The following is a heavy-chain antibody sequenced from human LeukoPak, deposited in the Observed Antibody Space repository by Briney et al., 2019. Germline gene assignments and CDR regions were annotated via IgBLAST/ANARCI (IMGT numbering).Heavy chain of an antibody. J-gene: IGHJ6*03. V-gene: IGHV1-69*13. Sequence: SVTVSCKASGGTFSSYAISWVRQAPGQGLEWMGGIIPIFGTANYAQKFQGRVTITADESTSTAYMELSSLRSEDTAVYYCARDPRDYGENYYYYYMDVWGKGTTVTVSS. CDR3: ARDPRDYGENYYYYYMDV. CDR2: IIPIFGTA. D-gene: IGHD4-17*01. CDR1: GGTFSSYA.